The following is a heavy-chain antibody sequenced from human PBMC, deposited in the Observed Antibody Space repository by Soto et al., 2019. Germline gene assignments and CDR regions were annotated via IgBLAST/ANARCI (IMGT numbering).Heavy chain of an antibody. V-gene: IGHV1-46*01. CDR1: GYSFTNYC. J-gene: IGHJ2*01. CDR2: INPRTGST. Sequence: QGQLVQSGADVKKPGTSVKVSCKAAGYSFTNYCMYWVRQAPGQGLEWMGMINPRTGSTRYAQKFKDRVTLTRDTSTTTVYMELSTLISDDTAVYYCARDGGLLTASWHYDLWGPGTLVTVSS. CDR3: ARDGGLLTASWHYDL. D-gene: IGHD2-15*01.